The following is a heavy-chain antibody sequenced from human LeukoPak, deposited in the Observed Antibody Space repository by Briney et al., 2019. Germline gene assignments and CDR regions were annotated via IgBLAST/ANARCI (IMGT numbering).Heavy chain of an antibody. J-gene: IGHJ4*02. Sequence: GGSQRLSCAASAFTFNNYDMHWVRQAPGKGLEWVAFIRYDGSNKYYADFVEGRFTISRDNSKNTLYLLMNSLRAEDTAVYYCAKDSGSYYTSDYWGQGTLVTVSS. CDR3: AKDSGSYYTSDY. V-gene: IGHV3-30*02. CDR1: AFTFNNYD. D-gene: IGHD3-10*01. CDR2: IRYDGSNK.